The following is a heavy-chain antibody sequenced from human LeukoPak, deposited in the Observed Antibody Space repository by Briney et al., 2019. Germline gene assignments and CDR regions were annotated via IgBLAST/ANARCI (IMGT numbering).Heavy chain of an antibody. J-gene: IGHJ4*02. Sequence: GASVKVSCKVSGYTLTELSMHWVRQAPGKGLEWMGGFDPEDGETIYAQKFQGRVTMTEDTSTDTAYMELSSLRSEDTAVYYCAADYLGYCSSTSCYFAYWGQGTLVTVSS. V-gene: IGHV1-24*01. CDR2: FDPEDGET. CDR1: GYTLTELS. D-gene: IGHD2-2*01. CDR3: AADYLGYCSSTSCYFAY.